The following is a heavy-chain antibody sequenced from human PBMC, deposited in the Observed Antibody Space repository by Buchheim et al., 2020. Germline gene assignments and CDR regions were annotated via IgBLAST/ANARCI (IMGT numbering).Heavy chain of an antibody. J-gene: IGHJ4*02. V-gene: IGHV4-30-4*01. Sequence: QVQLQESGPGLVKPSQTLSLTCTVSGGSISSGDYYWSWIRQPPGKGLEWIGYIYYSGSTYYNPSLKSRVTISVDTSKNKFSLKLSSVAAADTAVYYCARVLRRDYDILTGYYAFDYWGQGTL. D-gene: IGHD3-9*01. CDR3: ARVLRRDYDILTGYYAFDY. CDR1: GGSISSGDYY. CDR2: IYYSGST.